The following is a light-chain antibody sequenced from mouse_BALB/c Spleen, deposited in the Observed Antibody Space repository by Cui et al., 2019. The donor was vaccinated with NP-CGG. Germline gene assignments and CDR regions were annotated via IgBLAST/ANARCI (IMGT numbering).Light chain of an antibody. CDR1: TGAVTTSNY. CDR3: ALWYSNHWV. Sequence: QALLSQEYPLTTSPGETVTLTCRSSTGAVTTSNYANWVQEKPDHLFTGLIGGTNNRVPGVPARFSGSLIGDKAALTITGAQTEDEAIYFCALWYSNHWVFGGGTKLTVL. CDR2: GTN. J-gene: IGLJ1*01. V-gene: IGLV1*01.